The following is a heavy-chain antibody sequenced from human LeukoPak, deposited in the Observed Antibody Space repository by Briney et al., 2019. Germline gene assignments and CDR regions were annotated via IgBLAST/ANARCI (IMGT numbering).Heavy chain of an antibody. J-gene: IGHJ4*02. CDR2: ISSSSSYI. CDR3: ARDLRVEDYYDSSGYQNDY. CDR1: GFTFSSYS. V-gene: IGHV3-21*01. Sequence: GGSLRLSCAASGFTFSSYSMNWVRQAPGKGLEWVSSISSSSSYIYYAESVKGRFTISRDNAKNSLYLQMNSLRAEDTAVYYCARDLRVEDYYDSSGYQNDYWGQGTLVTASS. D-gene: IGHD3-22*01.